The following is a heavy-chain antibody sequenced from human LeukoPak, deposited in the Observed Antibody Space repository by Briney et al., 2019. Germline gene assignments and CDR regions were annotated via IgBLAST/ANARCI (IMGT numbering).Heavy chain of an antibody. CDR1: GGSISGFH. CDR2: VFYSGGT. V-gene: IGHV4-59*08. D-gene: IGHD3-16*01. Sequence: ASETLSLTCTVSGGSISGFHWSWIRQPPGKGLEYIGDVFYSGGTNYNSSLKGRLTISVDTSRNQFSLKLTSVTAADTAVYYCARLYAGAYTRLDPWGQGTLVAVSS. J-gene: IGHJ5*02. CDR3: ARLYAGAYTRLDP.